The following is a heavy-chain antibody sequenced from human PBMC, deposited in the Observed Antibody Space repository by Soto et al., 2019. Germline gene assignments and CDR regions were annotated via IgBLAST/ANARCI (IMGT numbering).Heavy chain of an antibody. CDR2: IYSEGTT. CDR1: GITVSSIY. J-gene: IGHJ6*02. Sequence: EVQLVETGGGLIQPGGSLRLSCAVSGITVSSIYMTWVRQAPGKGLEWVSVIYSEGTTYYADSVKGRFTISRDNSKNTLYLQMNSLRAEDTAVYYCARDPLVYSYGLYYNYGMDVWGQGTTVTVSS. V-gene: IGHV3-53*02. CDR3: ARDPLVYSYGLYYNYGMDV. D-gene: IGHD5-18*01.